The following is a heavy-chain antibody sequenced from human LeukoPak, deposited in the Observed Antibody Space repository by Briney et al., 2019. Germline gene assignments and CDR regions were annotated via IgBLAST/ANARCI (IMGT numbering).Heavy chain of an antibody. J-gene: IGHJ4*02. Sequence: GGSLRLSCAASGFTFSSNWMHWVHQAPGKGLEWVSRISEDGSSTIYADSVKGRFTISRDNAKNTLYLQMNSLRAEDTAVYYCARGTSSGYYYLFDYWGPGTLVTVSS. V-gene: IGHV3-74*01. CDR2: ISEDGSST. D-gene: IGHD3-22*01. CDR3: ARGTSSGYYYLFDY. CDR1: GFTFSSNW.